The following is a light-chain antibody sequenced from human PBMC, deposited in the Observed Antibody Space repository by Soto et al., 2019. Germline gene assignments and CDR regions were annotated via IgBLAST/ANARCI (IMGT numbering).Light chain of an antibody. CDR1: RSNVGTYP. V-gene: IGLV1-44*01. J-gene: IGLJ2*01. Sequence: QSVLTQPPSASGTPGQRVTISCSGGRSNVGTYPVNWYQQQLPGTAPKLLINTSNQRPSGVPDRFSASKSGTSASLAISGRQSEDEATYYCSAGDATLYVPVFGGGTKLTVL. CDR2: TSN. CDR3: SAGDATLYVPV.